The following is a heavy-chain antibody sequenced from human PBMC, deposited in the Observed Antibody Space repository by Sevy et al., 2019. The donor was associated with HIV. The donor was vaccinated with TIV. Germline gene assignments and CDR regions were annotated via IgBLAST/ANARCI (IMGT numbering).Heavy chain of an antibody. V-gene: IGHV3-33*01. D-gene: IGHD1-26*01. CDR2: IWHDGSQK. Sequence: GGSLRLSCAASGFTFSSYAMHWVRQAPGKGLEWVGFIWHDGSQKYYADSVRGRFTFSRDNSKNTLFLQVSSLRAEDTAVYYCARGRVGATTSYYFDYGGQGTLVTVSS. CDR1: GFTFSSYA. CDR3: ARGRVGATTSYYFDY. J-gene: IGHJ4*02.